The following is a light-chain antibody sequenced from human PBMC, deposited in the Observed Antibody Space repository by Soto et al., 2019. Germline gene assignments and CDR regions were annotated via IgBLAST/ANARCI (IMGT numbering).Light chain of an antibody. J-gene: IGKJ5*01. CDR3: QQLNSFPIT. Sequence: DIQLTPAPSFLSASAGHRVTITCRASQVISSYLAWYQKKPGRATKLMIYAASTLQSGVHSRFSGSGSGTEFTLTITSLQPEDFATYYCQQLNSFPITFGQGKRLEIK. CDR1: QVISSY. V-gene: IGKV1-9*01. CDR2: AAS.